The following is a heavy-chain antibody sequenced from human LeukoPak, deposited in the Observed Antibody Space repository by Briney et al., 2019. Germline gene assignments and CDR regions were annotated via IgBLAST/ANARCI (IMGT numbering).Heavy chain of an antibody. D-gene: IGHD7-27*01. V-gene: IGHV1-2*02. J-gene: IGHJ4*02. Sequence: ASVKVSCKASGYTFTVYYMQWVGPAPGQGLEWMGWINPNSGGTNYAQKFQGRVTMTRDTSISTAYIELSRLRSDDTAVYYCARVTVDSGEEVYWGEGTLVTVSS. CDR3: ARVTVDSGEEVY. CDR2: INPNSGGT. CDR1: GYTFTVYY.